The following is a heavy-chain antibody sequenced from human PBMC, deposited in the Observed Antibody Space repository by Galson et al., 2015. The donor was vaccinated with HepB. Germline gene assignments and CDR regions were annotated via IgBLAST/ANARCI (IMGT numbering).Heavy chain of an antibody. Sequence: SLRLSCAASGFTFSSYWMHWVRQAPGKGLVWVSRINSDGRSTSYADSVKGRFTISRDNAKNTLSLQMNSLRAEDTAVYYCARGPAPYYPCRVDYYHYYGMDVWGQGTTVTVSS. V-gene: IGHV3-74*01. CDR2: INSDGRST. CDR3: ARGPAPYYPCRVDYYHYYGMDV. CDR1: GFTFSSYW. J-gene: IGHJ6*02. D-gene: IGHD3-10*01.